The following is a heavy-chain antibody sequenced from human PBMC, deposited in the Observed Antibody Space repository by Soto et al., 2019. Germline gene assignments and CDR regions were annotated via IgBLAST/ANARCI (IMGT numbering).Heavy chain of an antibody. D-gene: IGHD3-3*01. V-gene: IGHV1-69*12. CDR1: GGTFGNSA. CDR3: ARDGDPQSAFWSGPLGGGRFDP. J-gene: IGHJ5*02. CDR2: IVPMFGTA. Sequence: QVQLVQSGAEVKKPGSSVNVSCKTSGGTFGNSAVTWVRQAPGQGLEWLGGIVPMFGTANYAQKFQGRVTITEDQSTITAYMELSGLNTDDTAVYYCARDGDPQSAFWSGPLGGGRFDPWGQGTLVTVSS.